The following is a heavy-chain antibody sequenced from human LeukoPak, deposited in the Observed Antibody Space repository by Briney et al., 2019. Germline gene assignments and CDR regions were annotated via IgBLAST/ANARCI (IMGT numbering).Heavy chain of an antibody. CDR2: INPNSGGT. Sequence: ASVKVSCKASGYTFTGYYMHWVRQAPGQGLEWMGWINPNSGGTNCAQKFQGWVTMTRDTSISTAYMELSRLRSDDTAVYYCARVPRRGYCSGGSCYYFDYWGQGTLVTVSS. J-gene: IGHJ4*02. CDR3: ARVPRRGYCSGGSCYYFDY. CDR1: GYTFTGYY. V-gene: IGHV1-2*04. D-gene: IGHD2-15*01.